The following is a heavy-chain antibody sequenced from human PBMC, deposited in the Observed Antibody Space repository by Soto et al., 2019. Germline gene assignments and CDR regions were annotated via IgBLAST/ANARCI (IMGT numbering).Heavy chain of an antibody. V-gene: IGHV3-30-3*01. CDR1: GFTFSSYA. CDR3: ARDFNDYGDYYQSWFDY. CDR2: ISYDGSNK. J-gene: IGHJ4*02. Sequence: GGSLRLSCAASGFTFSSYAMHWVRQAPGKGLEWVAVISYDGSNKYYADSVKGRFTISRDNSKNTLYLQMNSLRAEDTAVYYCARDFNDYGDYYQSWFDYWGQGTLVTVSS. D-gene: IGHD4-17*01.